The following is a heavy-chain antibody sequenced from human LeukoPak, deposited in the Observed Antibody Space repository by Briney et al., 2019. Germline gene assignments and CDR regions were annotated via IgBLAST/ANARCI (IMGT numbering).Heavy chain of an antibody. CDR1: CYSISSGHY. V-gene: IGHV4-38-2*01. CDR2: IYHSGGT. J-gene: IGHJ4*02. Sequence: SETLSLTCAASCYSISSGHYWGWIRPPPGKGLEWIGSIYHSGGTYYNPSLKSRVTISVDTSKNQFSLKMKSVTAADTAVYYCAGFTPAVDYCSQGTLVTVSS. CDR3: AGFTPAVDY. D-gene: IGHD3-10*01.